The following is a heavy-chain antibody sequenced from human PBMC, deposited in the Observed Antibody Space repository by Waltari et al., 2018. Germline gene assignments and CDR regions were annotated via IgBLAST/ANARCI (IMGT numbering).Heavy chain of an antibody. J-gene: IGHJ6*02. V-gene: IGHV3-74*01. CDR2: INSDGSST. Sequence: EEQLVESGGGLVQPGESLRLSCADSGFTFSRYWMDWVRQAQGKGLVWVSRINSDGSSTIYAESVKGRFTISRDNAKNTLYVQMNRLRAEDTAVYYCARVATKTYSSPVPGRPYYYGMDVWGQGTTVTVSS. CDR1: GFTFSRYW. CDR3: ARVATKTYSSPVPGRPYYYGMDV. D-gene: IGHD6-13*01.